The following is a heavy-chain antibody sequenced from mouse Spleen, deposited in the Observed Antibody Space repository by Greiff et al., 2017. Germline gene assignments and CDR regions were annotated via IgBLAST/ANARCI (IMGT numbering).Heavy chain of an antibody. CDR1: GYTFTSYW. Sequence: QVQLQQPGAELVKPGASVKMSCKASGYTFTSYWMHWVKQRPGQGLEWIGVIDPSDSYTSYNQKFKGKATLTVDTSSSTAYMQLSSLTSEDSAVYYCTILAYWGQGTLVTVSA. V-gene: IGHV1S127*01. CDR2: IDPSDSYT. CDR3: TILAY. J-gene: IGHJ3*01.